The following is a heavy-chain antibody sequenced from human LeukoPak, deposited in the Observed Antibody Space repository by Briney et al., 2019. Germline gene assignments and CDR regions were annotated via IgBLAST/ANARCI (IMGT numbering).Heavy chain of an antibody. CDR1: GFTVSSNY. Sequence: GGSLRLSCAASGFTVSSNYMSWVRQAPGKGLEWVSVIYSGGSTYYADSVKGRFTISRDNSKNTLYLQMNSLRAEDTAVYYCACIYSYGYYFDYWGQGTLVTVSS. V-gene: IGHV3-66*01. CDR2: IYSGGST. D-gene: IGHD5-18*01. J-gene: IGHJ4*02. CDR3: ACIYSYGYYFDY.